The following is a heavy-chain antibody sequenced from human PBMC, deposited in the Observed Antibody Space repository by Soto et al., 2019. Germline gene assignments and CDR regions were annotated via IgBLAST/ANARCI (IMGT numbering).Heavy chain of an antibody. V-gene: IGHV4-31*03. J-gene: IGHJ6*02. D-gene: IGHD3-10*01. CDR2: IYYSGST. CDR1: GGSISSGGYY. CDR3: ARDGSGSYYMEGGYYGMDV. Sequence: SETLSLTCTVSGGSISSGGYYWSWIRQHPGKGLEWIGYIYYSGSTYYNPSLKSRVTISVDTSKNQFSLKLSSVTAADTAVYYCARDGSGSYYMEGGYYGMDVWGQGTTVTVSS.